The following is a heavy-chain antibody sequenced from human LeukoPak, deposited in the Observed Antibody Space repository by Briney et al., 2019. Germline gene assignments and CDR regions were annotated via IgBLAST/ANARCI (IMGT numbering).Heavy chain of an antibody. CDR3: ARVSDGSGSYYGYYFDY. CDR1: GGSISSGDYY. CDR2: IYYSGST. Sequence: PSQTLSLTCTVSGGSISSGDYYWSWIRQPPGQGLEWIVYIYYSGSTYYNPSLKSRVTISVDTSKNQFSLKLSSVTAADTAVYYCARVSDGSGSYYGYYFDYWGQGTLVTVSS. V-gene: IGHV4-30-4*01. D-gene: IGHD3-10*01. J-gene: IGHJ4*02.